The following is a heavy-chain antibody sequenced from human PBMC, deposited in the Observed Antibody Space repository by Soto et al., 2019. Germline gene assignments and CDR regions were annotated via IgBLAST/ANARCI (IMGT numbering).Heavy chain of an antibody. D-gene: IGHD3-22*01. CDR3: ARGVVVTRGWFDP. J-gene: IGHJ5*02. Sequence: QVTLKESGPVLVKPTETLTLTCTVSGFSLSNARMGVSWIRQPPGKALEWLAHIFSNDEKSYSTSLKSRPTIPQVNTTSQVVLTMTNMDPVDTATYYCARGVVVTRGWFDPWGQGTLVTVSS. CDR1: GFSLSNARMG. CDR2: IFSNDEK. V-gene: IGHV2-26*01.